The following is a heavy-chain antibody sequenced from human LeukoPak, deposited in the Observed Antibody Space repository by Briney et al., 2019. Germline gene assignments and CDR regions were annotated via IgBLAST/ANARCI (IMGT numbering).Heavy chain of an antibody. CDR1: GGTFSSYA. CDR3: ARDWVYYGSGSYYYGMDV. Sequence: ASVKVSRKASGGTFSSYAISWVRQAPGQGLEWLGGMIPIFGTANYAQKFQGRVTITADKSTSTAYMELSSLRSEDTAVYYCARDWVYYGSGSYYYGMDVWGKGTTVTVSS. CDR2: MIPIFGTA. D-gene: IGHD3-10*01. V-gene: IGHV1-69*06. J-gene: IGHJ6*04.